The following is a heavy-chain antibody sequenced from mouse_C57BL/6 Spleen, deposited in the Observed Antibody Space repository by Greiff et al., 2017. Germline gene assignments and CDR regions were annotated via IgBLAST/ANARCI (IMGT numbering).Heavy chain of an antibody. J-gene: IGHJ1*03. CDR2: IYPGNSDT. CDR1: GYTFTSYW. V-gene: IGHV1-5*01. D-gene: IGHD1-1*01. CDR3: TRKDGSSPSYFDV. Sequence: EVQLVESGTVLARPGASVKMSCKTSGYTFTSYWMHWVKQRPGQGLEWIGAIYPGNSDTSYNQKFKGKAKLTAVTSASTAYMELSSLTTKDSAVYDCTRKDGSSPSYFDVWGTGTTVTVSS.